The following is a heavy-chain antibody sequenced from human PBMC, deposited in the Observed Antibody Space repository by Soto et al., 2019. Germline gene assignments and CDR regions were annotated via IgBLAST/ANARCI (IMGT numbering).Heavy chain of an antibody. V-gene: IGHV1-18*04. J-gene: IGHJ6*02. CDR1: GYTFTSYG. CDR2: ISAYNGST. D-gene: IGHD6-25*01. CDR3: ARDRGGRGAAATFYYYYGMDV. Sequence: ASVKVSCKASGYTFTSYGISWVRQAPGQGLEWMGWISAYNGSTNYAQKLQGRVTMTTDTSTSTAYMELRSLRSDDTAVYYCARDRGGRGAAATFYYYYGMDVWGQGTTVTVSS.